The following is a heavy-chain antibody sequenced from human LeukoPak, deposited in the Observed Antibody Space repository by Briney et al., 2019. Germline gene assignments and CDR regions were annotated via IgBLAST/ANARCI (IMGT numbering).Heavy chain of an antibody. CDR3: ARVISVNWFDP. Sequence: SETLSLTCTVSGGSISSYCWSWIRQPPGKGLEWIGYIYYSGSTNYNPSLKSRVTISVDTSKNQFSLKLSSVTAADTAVYYCARVISVNWFDPWGQGTLVTVSS. V-gene: IGHV4-59*01. CDR2: IYYSGST. CDR1: GGSISSYC. J-gene: IGHJ5*02.